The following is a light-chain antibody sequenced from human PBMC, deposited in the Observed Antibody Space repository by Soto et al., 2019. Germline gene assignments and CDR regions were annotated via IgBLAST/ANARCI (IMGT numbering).Light chain of an antibody. Sequence: DIVMTQSPLSLPVTPGEPASISCRSSQSLLHSNGYNYLDWYLLKPGQSPQLLIYLGSNRASGVPDRFRGSGSGTDVTLKISRVEAEDVGVYYCMQALQTPWTFGQGTKVDIK. CDR3: MQALQTPWT. CDR1: QSLLHSNGYNY. J-gene: IGKJ1*01. V-gene: IGKV2-28*01. CDR2: LGS.